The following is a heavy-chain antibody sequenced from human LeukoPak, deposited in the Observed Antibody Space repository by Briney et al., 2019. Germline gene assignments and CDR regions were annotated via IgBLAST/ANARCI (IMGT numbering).Heavy chain of an antibody. J-gene: IGHJ4*02. CDR2: ITGSGTII. CDR3: ARAGERIFDY. V-gene: IGHV3-48*03. D-gene: IGHD7-27*01. CDR1: GFTFSSYE. Sequence: GSLRLSCAAPGFTFSSYEMNWVRQAPGKGLEWVSFITGSGTIIYYADSVKGRFTISRDNAKNSLYLQMNSLRAEDTAVYYCARAGERIFDYWGQGTLVTVSS.